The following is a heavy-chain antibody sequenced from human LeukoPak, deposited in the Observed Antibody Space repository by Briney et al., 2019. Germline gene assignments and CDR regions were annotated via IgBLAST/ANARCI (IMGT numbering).Heavy chain of an antibody. CDR1: GGSNSSTINH. V-gene: IGHV4-39*01. Sequence: SETLSLTCTVSGGSNSSTINHWGWIRQPPGKGLEWIATIYYRGSTYYNPSLKSRVTIFVDMSKTQFSLRLSSVTAADTAVYYCARHPTFCTNGACYTEGFDIWGQGTKVTVSS. J-gene: IGHJ3*02. D-gene: IGHD2-8*01. CDR2: IYYRGST. CDR3: ARHPTFCTNGACYTEGFDI.